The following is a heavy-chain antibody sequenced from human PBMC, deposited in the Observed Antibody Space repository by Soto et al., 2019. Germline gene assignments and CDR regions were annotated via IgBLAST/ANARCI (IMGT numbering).Heavy chain of an antibody. D-gene: IGHD3-10*01. J-gene: IGHJ6*02. CDR1: GGSISSYY. V-gene: IGHV4-59*01. Sequence: PSETLSLTCTVSGGSISSYYCSWIRQPPGKGLEWIGYIYYSGSTNYNPSLKSRVTISVDTSKNQFSLKLSSVTAADTAVYYCARDRRFGELSYGMDVWGQGTTVTVSS. CDR2: IYYSGST. CDR3: ARDRRFGELSYGMDV.